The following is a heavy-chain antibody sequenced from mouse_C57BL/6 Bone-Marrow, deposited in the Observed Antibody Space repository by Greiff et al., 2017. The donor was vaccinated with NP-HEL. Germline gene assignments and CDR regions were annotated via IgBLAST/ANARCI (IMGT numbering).Heavy chain of an antibody. Sequence: EVQGVESGPELVKPGASVKIPCKASGYTFTDYNMDWVKQSHGKSLEWIGDINPNNGGTIYNQKFKGKATLTVDKSSSTASMELRSLTAEDTAVYYCARLGMVTTAMDYWGQGTSVTVSS. J-gene: IGHJ4*01. CDR3: ARLGMVTTAMDY. CDR1: GYTFTDYN. V-gene: IGHV1-18*01. CDR2: INPNNGGT. D-gene: IGHD2-2*01.